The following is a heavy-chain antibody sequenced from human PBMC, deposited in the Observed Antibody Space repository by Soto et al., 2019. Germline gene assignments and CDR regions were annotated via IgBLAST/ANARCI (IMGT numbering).Heavy chain of an antibody. CDR3: ERDIRSRHDSFDI. V-gene: IGHV4-34*09. D-gene: IGHD3-10*01. J-gene: IGHJ3*02. Sequence: TLSITCAVSGQSFSEYYWSWIRQSPGKGLEWIGEITHTGSTTYHPSLKSRVTISVDTSKNQFSLKLSSVTAADTAVYYCERDIRSRHDSFDIWGKAIMLTGS. CDR2: ITHTGST. CDR1: GQSFSEYY.